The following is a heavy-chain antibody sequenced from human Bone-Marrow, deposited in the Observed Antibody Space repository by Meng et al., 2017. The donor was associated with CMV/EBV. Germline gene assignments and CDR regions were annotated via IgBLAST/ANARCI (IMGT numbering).Heavy chain of an antibody. J-gene: IGHJ5*02. CDR1: GFTFSSYA. CDR3: ARGPRYYDFWSGYRWFDP. Sequence: GSLRLSCAASGFTFSSYAMSWIRQPPGKGLEWIGEINHSGSTNYNPSLKSRVTISVDTSKNQFSLKLSSVTAADTAVYYCARGPRYYDFWSGYRWFDPWGQGTLVTVSS. V-gene: IGHV4-34*01. CDR2: INHSGST. D-gene: IGHD3-3*01.